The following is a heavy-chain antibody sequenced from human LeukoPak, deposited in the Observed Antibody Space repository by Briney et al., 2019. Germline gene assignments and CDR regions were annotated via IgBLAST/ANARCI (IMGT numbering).Heavy chain of an antibody. D-gene: IGHD2-15*01. CDR3: AKDGVDGWDALNV. Sequence: GGSLRLSCAVSGFTVSSNYMSWVRQAPGKGLEWVSVIYTNGDTYFADSVKGRFSTSRDNSKNTLYLQMNSLTAEDTALYYCAKDGVDGWDALNVWGQGTLVTVSS. V-gene: IGHV3-66*01. CDR1: GFTVSSNY. CDR2: IYTNGDT. J-gene: IGHJ3*01.